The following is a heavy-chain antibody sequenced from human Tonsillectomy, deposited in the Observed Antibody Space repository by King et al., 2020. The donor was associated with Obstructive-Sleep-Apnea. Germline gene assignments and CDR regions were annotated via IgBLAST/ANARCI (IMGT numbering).Heavy chain of an antibody. Sequence: QLVQSGAEVKKPGSSVKVSCKVSGDTFTSYAISWVRQAPGQGLEWMGGIIPILDITDYAEKFQGRVTITADKSTSAAYMELRSLRSEDTAVYYCARWGDYGLYYFDYWGQGTPVTVSS. J-gene: IGHJ4*02. CDR3: ARWGDYGLYYFDY. CDR2: IIPILDIT. D-gene: IGHD4/OR15-4a*01. V-gene: IGHV1-69*10. CDR1: GDTFTSYA.